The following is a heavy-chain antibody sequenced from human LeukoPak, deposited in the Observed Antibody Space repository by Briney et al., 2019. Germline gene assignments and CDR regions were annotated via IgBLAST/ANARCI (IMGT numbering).Heavy chain of an antibody. V-gene: IGHV4-38-2*02. J-gene: IGHJ4*02. CDR1: GYSISSGYY. D-gene: IGHD2-15*01. CDR2: INHSGST. CDR3: ARVCSSGRCLDY. Sequence: SETLSLTCTVSGYSISSGYYWAWMRQPPGKGLEWIGSINHSGSTYHNPSLKSRVAVSVDTSKNQVSLRLSSVTAADTAVYYCARVCSSGRCLDYWGQGTLVTVSS.